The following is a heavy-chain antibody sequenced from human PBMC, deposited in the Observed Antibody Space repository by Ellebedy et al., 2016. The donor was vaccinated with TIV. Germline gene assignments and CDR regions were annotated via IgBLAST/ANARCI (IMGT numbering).Heavy chain of an antibody. D-gene: IGHD4-17*01. CDR3: ARSTYGGGLDY. Sequence: MPGGSLRLSCTVSGGSVSRYYWTWIRQPPGKGLEWIGSISYTGTTNYSPSLKSRVTISIDPSKNQFSLRLTSVTAADTALYYRARSTYGGGLDYWGQGTLVTVSS. CDR1: GGSVSRYY. CDR2: ISYTGTT. J-gene: IGHJ4*02. V-gene: IGHV4-59*02.